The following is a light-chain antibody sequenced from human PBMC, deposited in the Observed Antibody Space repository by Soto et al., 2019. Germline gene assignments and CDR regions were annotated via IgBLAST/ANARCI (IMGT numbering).Light chain of an antibody. CDR3: ASFTRSVTVV. J-gene: IGLJ2*01. Sequence: QSALTQPASVSESPGQSITISCAGTSSDVGGYNYVSWYQQHPGKVPRLILSDVNKRPSRVSDRFSGSKSGNTASLTISGLQDDDEADYYCASFTRSVTVVFGGGTKPTVL. V-gene: IGLV2-14*03. CDR2: DVN. CDR1: SSDVGGYNY.